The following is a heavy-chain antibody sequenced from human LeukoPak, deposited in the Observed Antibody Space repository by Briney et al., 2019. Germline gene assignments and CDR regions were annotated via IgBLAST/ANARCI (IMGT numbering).Heavy chain of an antibody. Sequence: SETLSLTCTVSGGSISSSTYYWGWIRQPPGKGLEWIGSLYYSGSTYYNPSLKSRVTISEDTSKNQFSLKLSSVTAADTAVHYCARQHSSGWLLDYWGQGTLVTVSS. D-gene: IGHD6-19*01. CDR2: LYYSGST. CDR3: ARQHSSGWLLDY. J-gene: IGHJ4*02. V-gene: IGHV4-39*01. CDR1: GGSISSSTYY.